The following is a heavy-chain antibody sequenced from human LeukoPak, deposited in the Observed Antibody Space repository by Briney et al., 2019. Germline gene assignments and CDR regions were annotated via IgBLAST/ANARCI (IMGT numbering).Heavy chain of an antibody. CDR1: GYSFTSYW. CDR2: IYPGDSDT. D-gene: IGHD5-24*01. CDR3: ARLPDGRDGYNLVDY. V-gene: IGHV5-51*01. Sequence: ESLKISCKGSGYSFTSYWIGWVRQMPGKGLEWMGIIYPGDSDTRYSPSLQGQVTISADKSISTAYLQWSSLKASDTAMYYCARLPDGRDGYNLVDYWGQGTLVTVSS. J-gene: IGHJ4*02.